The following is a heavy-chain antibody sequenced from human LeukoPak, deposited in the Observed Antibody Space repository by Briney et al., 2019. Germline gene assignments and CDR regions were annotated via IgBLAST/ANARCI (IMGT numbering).Heavy chain of an antibody. Sequence: HPGGSLRLSCAASGFTFRSFDMHWVRQAPGRGLELVSFISGSGATIYYAESVKGRFTISRDNAKNSLYLQMTGLRADDTAVYYCARAKSGAYYYGSLDWGQGTLVTVSS. J-gene: IGHJ4*02. CDR1: GFTFRSFD. CDR3: ARAKSGAYYYGSLD. CDR2: ISGSGATI. D-gene: IGHD3-22*01. V-gene: IGHV3-48*03.